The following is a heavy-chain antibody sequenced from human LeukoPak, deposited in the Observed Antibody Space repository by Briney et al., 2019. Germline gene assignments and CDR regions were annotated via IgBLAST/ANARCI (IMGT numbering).Heavy chain of an antibody. CDR1: GYTFTDYY. D-gene: IGHD1-26*01. J-gene: IGHJ4*02. CDR3: AREGGYSGYIDY. Sequence: ASVKVSCKASGYTFTDYYMHWVRQAPGHGLEWMGWINPNSGGTNYAQKFQGRVTMTRDTPTRTVYMDVSGLTSDDTAVYYCAREGGYSGYIDYWGQGTLVSVSS. V-gene: IGHV1-2*02. CDR2: INPNSGGT.